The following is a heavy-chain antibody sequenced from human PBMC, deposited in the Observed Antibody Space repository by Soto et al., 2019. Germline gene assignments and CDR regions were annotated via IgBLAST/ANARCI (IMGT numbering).Heavy chain of an antibody. D-gene: IGHD3-10*01. Sequence: KGLEWVAVISYDGSNKYYADSVKGRFTMSRDNSKNTLYLQMNSLRAEDTAVYYCAKDTYLVFLFVTMVRRLIFYSVTAVRG. J-gene: IGHJ6*02. CDR2: ISYDGSNK. CDR3: AKDTYLVFLFVTMVRRLIFYSVTAV. V-gene: IGHV3-30*18.